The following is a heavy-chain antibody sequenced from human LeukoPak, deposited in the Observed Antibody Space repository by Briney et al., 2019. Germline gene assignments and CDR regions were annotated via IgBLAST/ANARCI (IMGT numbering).Heavy chain of an antibody. V-gene: IGHV4-61*02. CDR2: IYTSGST. D-gene: IGHD3-10*01. Sequence: SETLSLTCTVSGGSISSGSYYWSWIRQPAGKGLEWIGRIYTSGSTNYNPSLKSRVTISVDTSKNQFSLKLSSVTAADTAGYYCARGTEGGLLRVGEYHYYYGMDVWGPRNTVTGSS. J-gene: IGHJ6*01. CDR3: ARGTEGGLLRVGEYHYYYGMDV. CDR1: GGSISSGSYY.